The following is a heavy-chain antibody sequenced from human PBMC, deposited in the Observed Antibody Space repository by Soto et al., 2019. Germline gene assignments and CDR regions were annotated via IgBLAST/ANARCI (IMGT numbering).Heavy chain of an antibody. Sequence: GESLKISCKGSGYSFTSYWIGWVRQMPGKGLEWMGIIYPGDSDTRYSPSFQGQVTISADKSISTAYLQWSSLKDSDTAMYYCARRVQYSSSSGYYYYYGMDVWGQGTTVTVSS. CDR2: IYPGDSDT. D-gene: IGHD6-6*01. V-gene: IGHV5-51*01. CDR1: GYSFTSYW. J-gene: IGHJ6*02. CDR3: ARRVQYSSSSGYYYYYGMDV.